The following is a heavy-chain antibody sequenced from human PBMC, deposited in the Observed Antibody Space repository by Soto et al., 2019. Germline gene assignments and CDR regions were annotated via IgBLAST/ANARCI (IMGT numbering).Heavy chain of an antibody. CDR3: ARDGTLYDSRAYYYLY. CDR1: GGTFSSYT. D-gene: IGHD3-22*01. CDR2: ITAMFGTP. Sequence: QVQLVQSGAEVKKPGSSVKVSCKASGGTFSSYTITWVRQAPGQGLEWMGGITAMFGTPNYAQNFRGRVTITADESTSTAYMELYNLRSEATAMYFCARDGTLYDSRAYYYLYWGQGTLVTVSS. V-gene: IGHV1-69*01. J-gene: IGHJ4*02.